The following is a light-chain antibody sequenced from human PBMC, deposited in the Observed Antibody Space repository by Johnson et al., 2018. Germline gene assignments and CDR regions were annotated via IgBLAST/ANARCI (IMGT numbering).Light chain of an antibody. J-gene: IGLJ1*01. CDR1: SSNIGNNY. V-gene: IGLV1-51*02. CDR2: ENN. CDR3: GTWDSSLSAGYV. Sequence: QSVLTQPPPVSAAPGQKVTISCSGSSSNIGNNYVSWYQQLPGTAPKLLIYENNKRPSGIPDRFSGSKSGTSATLGITGLQTGYEADYYCGTWDSSLSAGYVFGTGTKVTVL.